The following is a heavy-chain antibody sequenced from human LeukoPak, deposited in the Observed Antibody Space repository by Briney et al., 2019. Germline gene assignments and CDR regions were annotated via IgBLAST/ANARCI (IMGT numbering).Heavy chain of an antibody. V-gene: IGHV1-46*01. CDR2: INPSGGST. J-gene: IGHJ3*02. Sequence: GASVKVSCKASGYTFTSYYMHWVRQAPGQGLEWMGIINPSGGSTSYAQKFQGRVTMTRDMSTSTVYMELSSLRSEDTAVYYCARMAWEYYYDSRGYRGAFDIWGQGTMVTVSS. D-gene: IGHD3-22*01. CDR3: ARMAWEYYYDSRGYRGAFDI. CDR1: GYTFTSYY.